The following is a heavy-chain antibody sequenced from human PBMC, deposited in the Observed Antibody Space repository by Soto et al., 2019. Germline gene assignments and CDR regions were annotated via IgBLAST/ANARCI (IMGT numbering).Heavy chain of an antibody. J-gene: IGHJ6*03. CDR3: ARLHCSSTSSYYYYMDV. CDR1: GGSFSGYY. Sequence: SETLSLTCAVYGGSFSGYYWSWIRQPPGKGLEWIGEINHSGSTNYNPSLKSRVTISVDTSKNQFSLKLSSVTAADTAVYYCARLHCSSTSSYYYYMDVWGKGTTVTVLL. D-gene: IGHD2-2*01. V-gene: IGHV4-34*01. CDR2: INHSGST.